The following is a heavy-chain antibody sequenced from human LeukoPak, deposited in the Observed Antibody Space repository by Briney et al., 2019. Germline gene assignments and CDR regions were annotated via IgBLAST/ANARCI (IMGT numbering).Heavy chain of an antibody. D-gene: IGHD3-10*01. V-gene: IGHV3-23*01. CDR3: AKRASGSGNNYLDY. CDR2: ISGSGGTT. CDR1: GFTLSSFA. J-gene: IGHJ4*02. Sequence: GGSLRLSCAASGFTLSSFAMNWVRQAPGKGLEWVSAISGSGGTTFYADSVKGRLTISRDNSKNTLYLQMNSLRAENTTVYYLAKRASGSGNNYLDYRFQGTLFIVSS.